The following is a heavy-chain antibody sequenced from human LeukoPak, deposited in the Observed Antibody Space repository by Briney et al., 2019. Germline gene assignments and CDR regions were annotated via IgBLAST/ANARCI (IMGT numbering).Heavy chain of an antibody. D-gene: IGHD5-24*01. Sequence: VASVKVSCKASGYTFTSYDINLVRQATGQGLEWMGWMNPNSGNTGYAQKFQGRVTMTRNTSISTAYMELSSLRSEDTAVYYCARFSRRDGYNRIDYWGQGTLVTVSS. J-gene: IGHJ4*02. CDR2: MNPNSGNT. CDR3: ARFSRRDGYNRIDY. V-gene: IGHV1-8*02. CDR1: GYTFTSYD.